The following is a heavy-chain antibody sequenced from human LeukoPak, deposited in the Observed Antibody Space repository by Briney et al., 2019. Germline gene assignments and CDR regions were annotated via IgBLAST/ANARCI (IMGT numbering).Heavy chain of an antibody. V-gene: IGHV3-23*01. CDR2: ISGSGGST. J-gene: IGHJ4*02. CDR1: GFTFSSYA. D-gene: IGHD2-2*01. CDR3: AKQSSIVVVPAALSSGSYYVDY. Sequence: PGGSLRLSCAASGFTFSSYAMSWARKAPGKGLEWASAISGSGGSTYYADSVKGRFTISRDNSKNTLYLQMNSLRAEDTAVYYCAKQSSIVVVPAALSSGSYYVDYWGQGTLVTVSS.